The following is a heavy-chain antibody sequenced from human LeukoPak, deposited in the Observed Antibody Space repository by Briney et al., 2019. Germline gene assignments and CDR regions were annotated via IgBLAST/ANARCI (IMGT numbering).Heavy chain of an antibody. CDR3: ARDYSDYVWGSYRFDY. CDR1: GFTFSSYW. J-gene: IGHJ4*02. Sequence: GGSLRLSCAASGFTFSSYWMSWVRQAPGKGLEWVGNIKQDGSEKYYVDSVKGRFTISRDNAKNSLYLQMNSLRAEDTAVYYCARDYSDYVWGSYRFDYWGQGTLVTVSS. V-gene: IGHV3-7*01. D-gene: IGHD3-16*02. CDR2: IKQDGSEK.